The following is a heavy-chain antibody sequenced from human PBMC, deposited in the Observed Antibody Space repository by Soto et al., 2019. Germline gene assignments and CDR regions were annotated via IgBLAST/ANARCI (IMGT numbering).Heavy chain of an antibody. CDR2: IIPIFGTA. CDR1: GGTFSSYA. V-gene: IGHV1-69*13. Sequence: SVKVSCKASGGTFSSYAISWVRQAPGQGLEWMGGIIPIFGTANYAQKFQGRVTITADESTSTAYMELSSLRSEDTAVYYCARDRAEIDSSGLDYWGQGTLVTVS. D-gene: IGHD3-22*01. CDR3: ARDRAEIDSSGLDY. J-gene: IGHJ4*02.